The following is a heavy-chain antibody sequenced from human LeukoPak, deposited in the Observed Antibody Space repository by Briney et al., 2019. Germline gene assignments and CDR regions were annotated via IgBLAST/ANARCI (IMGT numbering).Heavy chain of an antibody. Sequence: GASVKVSCKASGYTFTSYYMHWVRQAPGQGLEWMGIINPSGGSTSYAQKFQGRVTMTRDTSTSTVYMGLSSLRSEDTAVYYCARDHRFSGIVVVPAAMGYWGQGTLVTVSS. CDR2: INPSGGST. V-gene: IGHV1-46*01. D-gene: IGHD2-2*01. CDR3: ARDHRFSGIVVVPAAMGY. J-gene: IGHJ4*02. CDR1: GYTFTSYY.